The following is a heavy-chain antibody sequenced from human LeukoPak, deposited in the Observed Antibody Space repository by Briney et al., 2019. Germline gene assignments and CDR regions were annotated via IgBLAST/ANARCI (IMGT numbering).Heavy chain of an antibody. CDR2: INPNSGGT. CDR3: ARAALSDYFGSGSYVGY. D-gene: IGHD3-10*01. J-gene: IGHJ4*02. V-gene: IGHV1-2*04. CDR1: GYTFTAYH. Sequence: ASVKVSCKAPGYTFTAYHMHWVRQAPGQGLEWMGWINPNSGGTKYAQKFQDWVTMTRDTSISTAYMELNRLRSDDTAVYYCARAALSDYFGSGSYVGYWGQGTLVTVSS.